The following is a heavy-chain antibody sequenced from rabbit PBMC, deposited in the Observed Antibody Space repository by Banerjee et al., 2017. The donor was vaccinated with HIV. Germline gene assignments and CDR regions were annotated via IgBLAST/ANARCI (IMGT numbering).Heavy chain of an antibody. D-gene: IGHD6-1*01. V-gene: IGHV1S45*01. Sequence: EESGGGLVKPEGSLTLTCKASGFSFSSSYWIYWVRQAPGKGLEWIACIYAGSSGTTYYANWAKGRFTFSKTSSTTVTLQMTSLTAADTATYFCARSGYVAYTYTYYFDLWGQGTLVTVS. CDR1: GFSFSSSYW. CDR3: ARSGYVAYTYTYYFDL. J-gene: IGHJ4*01. CDR2: IYAGSSGTT.